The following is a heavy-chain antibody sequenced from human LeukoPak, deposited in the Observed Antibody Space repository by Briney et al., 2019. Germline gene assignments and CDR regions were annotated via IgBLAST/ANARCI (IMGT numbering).Heavy chain of an antibody. CDR3: ARDPAEYGEGGYFQH. CDR1: GDSLSGYY. CDR2: VYHTGHT. V-gene: IGHV4-59*12. D-gene: IGHD6-6*01. J-gene: IGHJ1*01. Sequence: PSETLALTCTVSGDSLSGYYWSWIRQPPGKGLEWIGYVYHTGHTHYSPSLKSRVTVSLDTSRNQVSLKLSSVTAADTAVYYCARDPAEYGEGGYFQHWGQGTLVTVSS.